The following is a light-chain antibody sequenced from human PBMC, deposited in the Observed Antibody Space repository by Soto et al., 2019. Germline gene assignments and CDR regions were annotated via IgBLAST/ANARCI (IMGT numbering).Light chain of an antibody. CDR2: DAS. CDR1: QSISRW. CDR3: QQYNSYWT. Sequence: DIQMTQSPSTLSATVVHRVTMTCRGSQSISRWVAWYQQKPGKAPKLLIYDASSLKSGVPSRFSGSGSGTEFTLTISSLQPDDSATYYCQQYNSYWTFGQGTKVDIK. J-gene: IGKJ1*01. V-gene: IGKV1-5*01.